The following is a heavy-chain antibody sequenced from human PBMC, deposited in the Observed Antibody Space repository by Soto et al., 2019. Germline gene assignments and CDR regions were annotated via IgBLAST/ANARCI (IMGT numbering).Heavy chain of an antibody. J-gene: IGHJ3*01. V-gene: IGHV3-21*01. CDR2: ISSGSDYI. CDR1: GFTFSRYS. Sequence: EVQLVESGGGLVKPGGSLRLSCAASGFTFSRYSMNWVRQAPGKGLEWVSSISSGSDYIFYADSVKGRFTISRDNAKNSLFVQMNRLTADDTAVYYSGRSPVGDAFNVWGQGTVVTVSS. CDR3: GRSPVGDAFNV.